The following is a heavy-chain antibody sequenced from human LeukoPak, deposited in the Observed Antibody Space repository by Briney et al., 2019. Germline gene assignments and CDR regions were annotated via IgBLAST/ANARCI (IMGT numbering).Heavy chain of an antibody. Sequence: GGSLRLSCAASGLTFSDYYMSWIRQAPGKGLEWVSYISSSGSSTIYYADSVKGRFTISRDNAKNSLYLQMNSPRAEDTAVYYCARDLFGMAYYFDYWGQGTLVTVSS. J-gene: IGHJ4*02. CDR3: ARDLFGMAYYFDY. CDR2: ISSSGSSTI. V-gene: IGHV3-11*01. CDR1: GLTFSDYY. D-gene: IGHD3-16*01.